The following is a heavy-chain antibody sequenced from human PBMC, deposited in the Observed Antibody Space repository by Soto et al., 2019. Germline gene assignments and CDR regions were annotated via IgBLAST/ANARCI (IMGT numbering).Heavy chain of an antibody. Sequence: QVQLVQSGAEVKKPGASVKVSCKVSGHTLTELSMHWVRLAPGKGLEWMGGFDPEDGETISAQKFQGRVSMTEDTSTDTTYLELSSLRSEDTAVYYCAAGGTRWLRAPVDYWGQGTLVTISS. CDR2: FDPEDGET. J-gene: IGHJ4*02. V-gene: IGHV1-24*01. D-gene: IGHD1-1*01. CDR1: GHTLTELS. CDR3: AAGGTRWLRAPVDY.